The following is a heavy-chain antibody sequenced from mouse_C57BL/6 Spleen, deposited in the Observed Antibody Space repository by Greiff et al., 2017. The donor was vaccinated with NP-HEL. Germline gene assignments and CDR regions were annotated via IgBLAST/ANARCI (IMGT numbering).Heavy chain of an antibody. CDR3: AREAAQAGYFDY. Sequence: VQLQQSGPELVKPGASVKISCKASGYAFSSSWMNWVKQRPGKGLEWIGRIYPGDGDTNYNGKFKGKATLTADKSSSTAYMQLSSLTSEDSAVYFCAREAAQAGYFDYWGQGTTLTVSS. CDR2: IYPGDGDT. CDR1: GYAFSSSW. D-gene: IGHD3-2*02. J-gene: IGHJ2*01. V-gene: IGHV1-82*01.